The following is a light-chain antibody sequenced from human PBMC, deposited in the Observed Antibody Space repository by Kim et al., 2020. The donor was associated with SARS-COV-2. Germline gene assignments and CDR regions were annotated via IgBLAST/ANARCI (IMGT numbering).Light chain of an antibody. Sequence: VLTQPPSVSGAPGQRVTISCYGTGSNIGSDYVVHWNHQLPGAAPKVVIYSNDKRPSGVPDRFSGSQSGPSASLAITGLQPDDEGYYYCQSYDSNLRGAVFGGGTRLTV. V-gene: IGLV1-40*01. J-gene: IGLJ3*02. CDR3: QSYDSNLRGAV. CDR2: SND. CDR1: GSNIGSDYV.